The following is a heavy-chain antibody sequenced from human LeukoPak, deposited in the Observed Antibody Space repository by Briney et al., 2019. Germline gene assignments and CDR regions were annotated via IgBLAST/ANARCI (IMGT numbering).Heavy chain of an antibody. CDR1: GGSFSGYY. J-gene: IGHJ3*02. CDR3: ARGAYLPIGYCSSTSCRHNDAFDI. CDR2: INHSGST. D-gene: IGHD2-2*01. V-gene: IGHV4-34*01. Sequence: SETLSLTCAVYGGSFSGYYWSWIRQPPGKGLEWVGEINHSGSTNYNPSPKRRVTISVDTSKNQFSLKLSSVTAAATAVYYCARGAYLPIGYCSSTSCRHNDAFDIWGQGTMVTVSS.